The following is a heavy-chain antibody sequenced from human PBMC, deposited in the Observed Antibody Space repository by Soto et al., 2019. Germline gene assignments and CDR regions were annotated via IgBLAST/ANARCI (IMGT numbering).Heavy chain of an antibody. Sequence: SETLSLSCAVYGGSFSGYYWSGIRQPPGKGLEWIGEINHSGSTNYNPSLKSRVTISVDTSKNQFSLKLSSVTAADTAVYYCAREPSSTSPHENYYYYYYMDVWGKGTTVTVSS. CDR3: AREPSSTSPHENYYYYYYMDV. V-gene: IGHV4-34*01. CDR2: INHSGST. J-gene: IGHJ6*03. CDR1: GGSFSGYY. D-gene: IGHD2-2*01.